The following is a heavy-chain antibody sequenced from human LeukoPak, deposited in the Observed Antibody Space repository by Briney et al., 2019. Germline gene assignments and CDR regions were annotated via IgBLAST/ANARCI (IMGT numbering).Heavy chain of an antibody. CDR3: ARGSGFRIAARPFDC. J-gene: IGHJ4*02. CDR2: IAYEGSNK. Sequence: GGSLRLSCAASGFTFSTYGMHWVRQAPGKGLEWVAVIAYEGSNKYYADSVKGRITISRDNSKNTLYLQMNSLRTEDTAVYYCARGSGFRIAARPFDCWGQGTLVTVSS. V-gene: IGHV3-30*03. CDR1: GFTFSTYG. D-gene: IGHD6-6*01.